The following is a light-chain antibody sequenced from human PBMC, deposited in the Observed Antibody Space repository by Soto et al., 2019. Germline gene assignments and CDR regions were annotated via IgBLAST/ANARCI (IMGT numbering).Light chain of an antibody. CDR1: QYIDKF. CDR2: DAS. V-gene: IGKV1-33*01. Sequence: DIQMTQSPSSLSASVGDRVTITCQASQYIDKFLNWYQQKSGQAPKPLLSDASNLETGVPSRFSGGGSGTDFTFTITSLQPEDVAIYYCQQYDDLPITFGQGTRLEI. J-gene: IGKJ5*01. CDR3: QQYDDLPIT.